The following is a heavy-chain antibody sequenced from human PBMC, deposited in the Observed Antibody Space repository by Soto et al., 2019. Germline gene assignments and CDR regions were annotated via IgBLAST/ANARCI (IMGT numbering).Heavy chain of an antibody. CDR2: IIPIFGTA. V-gene: IGHV1-69*01. CDR1: GGTFSSYA. D-gene: IGHD5-18*01. J-gene: IGHJ6*02. Sequence: QVQLVQSGAEVKKPGSSVKVSCKASGGTFSSYAISWVRQAPGQGLEWMGGIIPIFGTANYAQKFQGRVTITADEYTSTAYMELSSLRSEDTAVYYCARDGRRGYSHPSYYYGMDVWGQGTTVTVSS. CDR3: ARDGRRGYSHPSYYYGMDV.